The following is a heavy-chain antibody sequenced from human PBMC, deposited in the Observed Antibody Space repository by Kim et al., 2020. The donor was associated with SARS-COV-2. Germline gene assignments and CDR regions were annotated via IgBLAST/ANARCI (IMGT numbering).Heavy chain of an antibody. V-gene: IGHV3-33*01. CDR2: IWYDGSNK. CDR3: ARDRWEQQLVLGFDP. D-gene: IGHD6-13*01. Sequence: GGSLRLSCAASGFTFSSYGMHWVRQAPGKGLEWVAVIWYDGSNKYYADSVKGRFTISRDNSKNTLYLQMNSLRAEDTAVYYCARDRWEQQLVLGFDPWGQGTLVTVSS. CDR1: GFTFSSYG. J-gene: IGHJ5*02.